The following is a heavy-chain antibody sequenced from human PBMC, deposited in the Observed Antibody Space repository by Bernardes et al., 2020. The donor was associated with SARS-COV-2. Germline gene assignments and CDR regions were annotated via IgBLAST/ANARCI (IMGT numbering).Heavy chain of an antibody. V-gene: IGHV3-23*01. CDR3: AKGRSTGWFGELSMDV. CDR1: GFMFRNYA. J-gene: IGHJ6*04. Sequence: VGALLISCAASGFMFRNYAISWVRQAPGQGLEWVSAISSSGGNPYYADSVKGRFTISRDNSKNTLYLQMNSLRADDTAVYYCAKGRSTGWFGELSMDVWGKGTTVNVSS. D-gene: IGHD3-10*01. CDR2: ISSSGGNP.